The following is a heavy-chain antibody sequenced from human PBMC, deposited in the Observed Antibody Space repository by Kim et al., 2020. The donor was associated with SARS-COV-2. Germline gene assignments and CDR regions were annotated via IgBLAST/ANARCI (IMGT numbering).Heavy chain of an antibody. CDR3: ARGRDSSGYYLDY. D-gene: IGHD3-22*01. V-gene: IGHV3-21*01. CDR2: ISSSSSYI. CDR1: GFTFSSYS. J-gene: IGHJ4*02. Sequence: GGSLRLSCAASGFTFSSYSMNWVRQAPGKGLEWVSSISSSSSYIYYADSVKGRFTISRDNAKNSLYLQMHSLGAEDTAVYYCARGRDSSGYYLDYWGQGTLVTVSS.